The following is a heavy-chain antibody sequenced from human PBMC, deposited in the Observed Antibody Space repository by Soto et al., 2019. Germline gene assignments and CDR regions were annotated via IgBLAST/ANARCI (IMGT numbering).Heavy chain of an antibody. CDR1: VVSISSSSYY. CDR2: IYYSGST. V-gene: IGHV4-39*01. CDR3: ARRRAARQNNWLEP. Sequence: XETLSLTCTVSVVSISSSSYYWGWIRQPPGKGLEWIGSIYYSGSTYYNPSLKSRVTISVDTSKNQFSLKLSSVTAADTAVYYCARRRAARQNNWLEPWGQGTLVTVSS. D-gene: IGHD6-6*01. J-gene: IGHJ5*02.